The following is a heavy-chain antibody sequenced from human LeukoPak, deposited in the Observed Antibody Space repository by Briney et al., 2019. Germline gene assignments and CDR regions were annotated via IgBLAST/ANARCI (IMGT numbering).Heavy chain of an antibody. D-gene: IGHD2-15*01. V-gene: IGHV3-30*02. CDR3: AKDTGYCGGGSCYYYYFDY. CDR1: GFTFSSYG. CDR2: IRYDGSNK. Sequence: PGGSLRLSCAASGFTFSSYGMHWVRQAPGKGLEWVAFIRYDGSNKYYADSVKGRFTISRDNSQNTLYLQMHSLRTEDTAMYYCAKDTGYCGGGSCYYYYFDYWGQGTLVTVSS. J-gene: IGHJ4*02.